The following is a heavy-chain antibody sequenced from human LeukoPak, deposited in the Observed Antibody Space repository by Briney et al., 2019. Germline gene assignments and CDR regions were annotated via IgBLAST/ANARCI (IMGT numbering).Heavy chain of an antibody. CDR1: GGSLNISSYY. CDR2: IYYSGRT. V-gene: IGHV4-39*01. Sequence: SETLSLTCTVSGGSLNISSYYWGWIRQPPGKGLEWIGSIYYSGRTYYNPSLKIRVTIFVDTSKNQFSLKLNSVTAADMAVYYCARSQATAMVSDYWGQGTLVTVSS. CDR3: ARSQATAMVSDY. D-gene: IGHD2-2*01. J-gene: IGHJ4*02.